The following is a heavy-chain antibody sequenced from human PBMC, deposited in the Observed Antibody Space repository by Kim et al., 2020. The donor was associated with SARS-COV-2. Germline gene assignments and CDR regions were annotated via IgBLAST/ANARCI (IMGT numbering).Heavy chain of an antibody. J-gene: IGHJ4*02. CDR3: SLIYDYGDYNEDY. Sequence: GGSLRLSCTLSERTLSGTAIYWVRQASGKGLEWVGRIRSKANNYATVYGESVKGRFTISRDESKNMAYLEMKFLKTEDTAVYYCSLIYDYGDYNEDYWGQGTLVTVAS. CDR2: IRSKANNYAT. V-gene: IGHV3-73*01. D-gene: IGHD4-17*01. CDR1: ERTLSGTA.